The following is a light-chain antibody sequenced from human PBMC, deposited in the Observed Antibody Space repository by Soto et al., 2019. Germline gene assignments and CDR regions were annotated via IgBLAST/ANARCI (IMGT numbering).Light chain of an antibody. CDR1: QSVSNNY. J-gene: IGKJ1*01. CDR3: QQYGSSGT. Sequence: EIWLTQSPGTLSLSPGERATLSWRASQSVSNNYLAWYQQKPRQAPRLLIYGASNRATGIPDSLSGGASGTDFTLTISRLEPEDFAVYYCQQYGSSGTFGQGTKVDIK. CDR2: GAS. V-gene: IGKV3-20*01.